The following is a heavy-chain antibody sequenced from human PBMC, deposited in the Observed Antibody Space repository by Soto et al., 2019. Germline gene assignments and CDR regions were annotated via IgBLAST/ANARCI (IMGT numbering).Heavy chain of an antibody. CDR1: GGTFSSYA. CDR2: IIPIFGTA. Sequence: SVKVSCKASGGTFSSYAISWVRQAPGQGLEWMGGIIPIFGTANYAQKFQGRVTITADESTSTAYMELSSLRSEDTAVYYCARGYYYDSSGYYYYFDYWGQGTLVTVSS. J-gene: IGHJ4*02. V-gene: IGHV1-69*13. CDR3: ARGYYYDSSGYYYYFDY. D-gene: IGHD3-22*01.